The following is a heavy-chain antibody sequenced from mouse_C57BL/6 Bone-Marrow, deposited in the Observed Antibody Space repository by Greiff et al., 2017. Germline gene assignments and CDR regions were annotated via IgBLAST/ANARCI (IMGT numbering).Heavy chain of an antibody. J-gene: IGHJ4*01. CDR1: GFTFTDYY. CDR2: IRNKASGYTT. Sequence: EVKLLESGGGLVQPGGSLSLSCAASGFTFTDYYMSWVRQPPGKALEWLGFIRNKASGYTTEYSASVKGRFTISRDNSQSILYLQMNALRAEDSATYYCARTGIMDYWGQGTSVTVSS. CDR3: ARTGIMDY. V-gene: IGHV7-3*01.